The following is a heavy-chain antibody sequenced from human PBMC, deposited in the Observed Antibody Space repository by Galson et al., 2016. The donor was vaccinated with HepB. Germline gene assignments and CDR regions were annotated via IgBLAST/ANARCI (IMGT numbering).Heavy chain of an antibody. Sequence: TLSLTCAVSGDSLTSGSYSWSWIRQPPGKGLEWIGHVLNSGATYYNPSLQSRVTISLDRSRNHFSLRLSSVTAADTAMYFCTRGPSLVRAYGESISYFDNWGQGTPVTVSS. D-gene: IGHD3-3*01. CDR2: VLNSGAT. V-gene: IGHV4-30-2*01. J-gene: IGHJ4*02. CDR1: GDSLTSGSYS. CDR3: TRGPSLVRAYGESISYFDN.